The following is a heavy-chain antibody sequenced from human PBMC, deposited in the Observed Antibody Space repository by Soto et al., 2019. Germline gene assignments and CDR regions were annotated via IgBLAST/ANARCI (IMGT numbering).Heavy chain of an antibody. J-gene: IGHJ4*02. V-gene: IGHV1-69*06. Sequence: QMQLVQSGAEVKRPGSSVKVSCKASGGTFSSYPISWVRQAPGQGLEWMGGTNGNLGTGNYAQKFRGRLTITTDISTSTAYMELSSLTSEDTAVNYCARRDSHGFFRYFDNWGQGTLVTVSS. CDR1: GGTFSSYP. D-gene: IGHD3-22*01. CDR3: ARRDSHGFFRYFDN. CDR2: TNGNLGTG.